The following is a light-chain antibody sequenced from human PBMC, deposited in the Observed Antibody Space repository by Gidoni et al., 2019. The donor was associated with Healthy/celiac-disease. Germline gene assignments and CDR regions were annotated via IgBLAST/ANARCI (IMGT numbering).Light chain of an antibody. CDR1: QGISSY. CDR3: QQLNSYPYT. J-gene: IGKJ2*01. Sequence: DIQLTQSPSFLSASVGDRVTITCRASQGISSYLAWYQQKPGKAPKLLIYAASTLQSGVPSRFSGSGSGTEFTLTISSLQPEDFATYDCQQLNSYPYTFXXXTKLEIK. CDR2: AAS. V-gene: IGKV1-9*01.